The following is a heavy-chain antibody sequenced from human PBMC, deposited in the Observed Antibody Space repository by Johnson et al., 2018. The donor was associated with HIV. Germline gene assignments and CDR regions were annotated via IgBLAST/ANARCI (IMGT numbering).Heavy chain of an antibody. J-gene: IGHJ3*02. CDR3: ARGGRVYDSSGYYAFDI. Sequence: QVQLVESGGGVVQPGRSVRLSCVASGFSFNRYAMHWVRQAPGKGLELVAVISFDGSNKYQADSVKGRFTISRDSSKNTLYLQMNSLRAEDTAVYYCARGGRVYDSSGYYAFDIWGQGIMVTVSS. D-gene: IGHD3-22*01. V-gene: IGHV3-30*04. CDR2: ISFDGSNK. CDR1: GFSFNRYA.